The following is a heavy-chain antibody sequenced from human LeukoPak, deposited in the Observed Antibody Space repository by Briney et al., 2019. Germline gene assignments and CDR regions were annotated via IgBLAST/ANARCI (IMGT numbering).Heavy chain of an antibody. CDR2: IYYSGST. D-gene: IGHD2-15*01. V-gene: IGHV4-59*01. J-gene: IGHJ4*02. CDR1: GGSISSYY. Sequence: SETLSLTCTVSGGSISSYYWSWIRQPPGKGLEWIGYIYYSGSTNYNPSLKGRVTISVDTSKNQFSLKLSSVTAADTAVYYCARVGSDCSGGSCYSNFDYWGQGTLVTVSS. CDR3: ARVGSDCSGGSCYSNFDY.